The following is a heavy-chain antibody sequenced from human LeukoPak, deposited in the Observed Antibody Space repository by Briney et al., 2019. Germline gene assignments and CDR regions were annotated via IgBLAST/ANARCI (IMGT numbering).Heavy chain of an antibody. D-gene: IGHD3-22*01. V-gene: IGHV3-23*01. J-gene: IGHJ3*02. CDR3: AKAMGDSSGYYYYSDAFDI. CDR2: ISGDGVTT. Sequence: GGSLRLSCVASGFPFSNYAMSWVRQAPGKGLEFVSVISGDGVTTYYADFVKGRFTISRDNSKNTLYLQMNSLRAEDTAVYYCAKAMGDSSGYYYYSDAFDIWGQGTMVTVSS. CDR1: GFPFSNYA.